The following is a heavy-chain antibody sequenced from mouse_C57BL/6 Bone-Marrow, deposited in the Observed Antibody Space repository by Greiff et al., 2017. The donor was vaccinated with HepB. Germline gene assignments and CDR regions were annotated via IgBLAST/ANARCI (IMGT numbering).Heavy chain of an antibody. D-gene: IGHD2-4*01. CDR2: IYPGSGST. V-gene: IGHV1-55*01. Sequence: QVQLQQPGAELVKPGASVKMSCKASGYTFTSYWITWVKQRPGQGLEWIGDIYPGSGSTNYNEKFKSKATLTVYTSSSTAYMQLSSLTSEDSAVYYCAREDDYGAWFAYWGQGTLVTVSA. J-gene: IGHJ3*01. CDR3: AREDDYGAWFAY. CDR1: GYTFTSYW.